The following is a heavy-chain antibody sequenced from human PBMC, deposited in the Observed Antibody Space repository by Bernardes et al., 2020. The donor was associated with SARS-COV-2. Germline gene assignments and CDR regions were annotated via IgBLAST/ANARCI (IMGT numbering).Heavy chain of an antibody. CDR2: VYYSGST. Sequence: SETLSLTCTVLGGSISNHYWSWIRQSPGKGLEWIGYVYYSGSTNYNPSLKSRVTISVDTSKNQISLNLSSVTAADTAVYYCARDRKLFPFDYWGQGTLVTVSS. D-gene: IGHD2-21*01. CDR3: ARDRKLFPFDY. J-gene: IGHJ4*02. V-gene: IGHV4-59*11. CDR1: GGSISNHY.